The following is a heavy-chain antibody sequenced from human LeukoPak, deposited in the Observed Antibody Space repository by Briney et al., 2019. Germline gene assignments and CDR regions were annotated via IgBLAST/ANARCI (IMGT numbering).Heavy chain of an antibody. D-gene: IGHD6-19*01. CDR2: IVVGSGNT. Sequence: GASVKDSCKASGCTLTSPAMQGLGQARGQRLEWIGWIVVGSGNTNYAQKFQERVTITRDMSTSTAYMELSSLRSEDTAVYYCAATSHSSGYSVYHYMDVWGKGTTVTVSS. CDR3: AATSHSSGYSVYHYMDV. CDR1: GCTLTSPA. J-gene: IGHJ6*03. V-gene: IGHV1-58*02.